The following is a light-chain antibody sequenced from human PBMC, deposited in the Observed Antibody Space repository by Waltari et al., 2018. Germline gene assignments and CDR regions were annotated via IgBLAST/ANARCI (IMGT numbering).Light chain of an antibody. Sequence: QSALTQPASVSGSPGQSITISCTGTSSDVGSYKFVSWYQQHPGKAPKLMICGSNRPSGVSNRFSGSKSGNTASLTISGLQAEDEADYYCSSYTSSTTWVFGGGTKVTVL. CDR3: SSYTSSTTWV. CDR2: GS. V-gene: IGLV2-14*02. CDR1: SSDVGSYKF. J-gene: IGLJ3*02.